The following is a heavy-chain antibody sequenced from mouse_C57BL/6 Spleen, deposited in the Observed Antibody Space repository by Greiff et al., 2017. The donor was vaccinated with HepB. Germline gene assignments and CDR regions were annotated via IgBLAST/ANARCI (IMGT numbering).Heavy chain of an antibody. V-gene: IGHV2-2*01. CDR1: GFSLTSYG. Sequence: VQRVESGPGLVQPSQSLSITCTVSGFSLTSYGVHWVRQSPGKGLEWLGVIWSGGSTDYNAAFISRLSISKDNSKSQVFFKMNSLQADDTAIYYCARKGGYGNYGYWYFDVWGTGTTVTVSS. CDR3: ARKGGYGNYGYWYFDV. J-gene: IGHJ1*03. CDR2: IWSGGST. D-gene: IGHD2-10*02.